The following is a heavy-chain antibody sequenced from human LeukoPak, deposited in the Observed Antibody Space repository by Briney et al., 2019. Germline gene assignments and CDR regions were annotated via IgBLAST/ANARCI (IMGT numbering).Heavy chain of an antibody. V-gene: IGHV4-59*08. Sequence: SETLSLTCTVSGGSITSDCWSWIRQPPGKGLEWIGYIYYSGSTNQNPSLKSRVTISVDTSKKQFSLKLRSVTAADTAVYYCAREYCSGGNCYFDFWGQGILDTVSS. CDR1: GGSITSDC. CDR2: IYYSGST. J-gene: IGHJ4*02. D-gene: IGHD2-15*01. CDR3: AREYCSGGNCYFDF.